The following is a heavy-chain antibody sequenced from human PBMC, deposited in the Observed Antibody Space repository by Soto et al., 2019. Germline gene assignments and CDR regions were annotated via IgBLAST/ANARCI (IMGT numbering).Heavy chain of an antibody. J-gene: IGHJ4*02. CDR3: ATELPPHSSGWYFDY. V-gene: IGHV3-30*03. CDR1: GFTFSSYG. Sequence: GGSLRLSCAASGFTFSSYGMHWVRQAPGKGLEWVAVISYDGSNKYYADSVKGRFTISRDNSKNTLYLQMNSLRAEDTAVYYCATELPPHSSGWYFDYWGQGTLVTVSS. CDR2: ISYDGSNK. D-gene: IGHD6-19*01.